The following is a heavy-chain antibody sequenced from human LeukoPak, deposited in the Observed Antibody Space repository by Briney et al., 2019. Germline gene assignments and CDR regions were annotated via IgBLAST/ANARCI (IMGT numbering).Heavy chain of an antibody. V-gene: IGHV4-4*02. CDR3: VILDYDFVWGSYRRDY. Sequence: SGTLSLTCAVSGGSINSTNWWNWVRQPPGKGLEWIGEIYQSGSTNYNPSLKSRVTISVDKSKNQFSLKLSSVTAADTAIYYCVILDYDFVWGSYRRDYWGQGTLVTVSS. CDR2: IYQSGST. J-gene: IGHJ4*02. CDR1: GGSINSTNW. D-gene: IGHD3-16*02.